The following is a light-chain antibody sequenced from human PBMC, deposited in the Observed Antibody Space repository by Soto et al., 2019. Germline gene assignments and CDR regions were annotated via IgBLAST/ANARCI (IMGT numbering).Light chain of an antibody. Sequence: DIQLTQSPSFLSASVGDRVTITCRASQGIRSYLAWYQQKPGKAPKLLIYAASTLQSRVPSRFSGSGSGTEFTLTISSLQPEDFATYYCQQLNSYPVTFGQGTKVEIK. CDR2: AAS. J-gene: IGKJ1*01. CDR1: QGIRSY. V-gene: IGKV1-9*01. CDR3: QQLNSYPVT.